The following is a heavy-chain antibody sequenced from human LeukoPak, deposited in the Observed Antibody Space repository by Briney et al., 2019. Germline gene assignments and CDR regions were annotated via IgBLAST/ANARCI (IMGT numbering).Heavy chain of an antibody. CDR2: IYCSGTT. V-gene: IGHV4-59*01. J-gene: IGHJ6*02. CDR3: AREDPQTTVPEGMDV. CDR1: GGSISYYY. Sequence: SETLSLTCTVSGGSISYYYWSWIRRSPGKGLEWIGYIYCSGTTNYNPSLKSRVTISVDTSKNQFSLQLRSVTAADTAVYYCAREDPQTTVPEGMDVWGQGTTVTVSS. D-gene: IGHD4-17*01.